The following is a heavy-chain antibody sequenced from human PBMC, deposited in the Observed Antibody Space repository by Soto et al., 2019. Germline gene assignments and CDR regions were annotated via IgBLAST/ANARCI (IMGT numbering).Heavy chain of an antibody. D-gene: IGHD1-26*01. CDR1: GFPFSTYS. CDR3: ASISGSSYEFDY. V-gene: IGHV3-48*02. Sequence: GGSLRLSCAASGFPFSTYSMNWVRQAPRKGLEWVSYISSSSSTIYYADSVKGRFTISRDNAKSSLYLHMNRLRDEDTAVYYCASISGSSYEFDYWGQGTLVTVSS. CDR2: ISSSSSTI. J-gene: IGHJ4*02.